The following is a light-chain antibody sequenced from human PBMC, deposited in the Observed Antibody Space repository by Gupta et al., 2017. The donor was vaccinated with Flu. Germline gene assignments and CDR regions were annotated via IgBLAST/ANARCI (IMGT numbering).Light chain of an antibody. J-gene: IGKJ5*01. CDR2: DAS. CDR3: QQSYSSLIT. CDR1: QSITYY. Sequence: DIQIPQSPSSLSASVGDRVTITCRASQSITYYLNWYQQKPGRAPKLLIHDASSRQSGVPSRFSGSGSGTDFTLTINSLQPEDSATYYCQQSYSSLITFGQGTRLEIK. V-gene: IGKV1-39*01.